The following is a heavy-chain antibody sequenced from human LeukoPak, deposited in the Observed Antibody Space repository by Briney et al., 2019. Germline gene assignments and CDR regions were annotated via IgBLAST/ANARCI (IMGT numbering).Heavy chain of an antibody. J-gene: IGHJ4*02. CDR1: GGSISSGGYY. Sequence: SQTLSLTCTVSGGSISSGGYYWSWIRQHPGKGLEWIGYIYYSGSTYYNPSLKSRVTISVDTSKNQFSLKLSSVTAADTAVYYCAREGYGGFDVLGAYWGQGTLVTVSS. CDR2: IYYSGST. CDR3: AREGYGGFDVLGAY. D-gene: IGHD5-12*01. V-gene: IGHV4-31*03.